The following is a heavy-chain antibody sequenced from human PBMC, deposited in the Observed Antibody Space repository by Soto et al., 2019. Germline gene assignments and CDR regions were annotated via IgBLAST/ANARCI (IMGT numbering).Heavy chain of an antibody. J-gene: IGHJ4*02. Sequence: QLQLQESGPGLVKPSETLSLTCTVSGGSISSSSYYWGWIRQPPGKGLEWIGSIYYSGSTYYNPSLKSRVTISVDTSKNQFSLKLSSVTAADTAVYYCARLGGATMGGDYFDYWGQGTLVTVSS. D-gene: IGHD5-12*01. CDR2: IYYSGST. CDR3: ARLGGATMGGDYFDY. V-gene: IGHV4-39*01. CDR1: GGSISSSSYY.